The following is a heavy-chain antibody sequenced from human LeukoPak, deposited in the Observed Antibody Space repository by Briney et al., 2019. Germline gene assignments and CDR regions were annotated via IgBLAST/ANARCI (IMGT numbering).Heavy chain of an antibody. J-gene: IGHJ6*03. V-gene: IGHV4-30-4*01. D-gene: IGHD2-2*01. Sequence: SETLSLTCTVSDGSISSGDYYWSWIRQPPGKGLEWIGYIYYSGSTYYNPSLKSRVTISVDTSKNQFSLKLSSVTAADTAVYYCARTSLPAATSPYYYYYMDVWGKGTTVTVSS. CDR3: ARTSLPAATSPYYYYYMDV. CDR2: IYYSGST. CDR1: DGSISSGDYY.